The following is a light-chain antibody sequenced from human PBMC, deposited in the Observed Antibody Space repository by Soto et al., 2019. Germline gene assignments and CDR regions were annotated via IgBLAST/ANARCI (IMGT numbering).Light chain of an antibody. J-gene: IGKJ1*01. CDR1: QSVSSD. CDR2: GAS. V-gene: IGKV3-20*01. CDR3: QQYGSSPLT. Sequence: EIVMTQSPATLSLSPGERATLSCRASQSVSSDLAWYQQTPGQAPRLLIYGASSRATGIPDRCSGRGSRTDFTLTISRLEPEYFAEYYCQQYGSSPLTFGQGTKVDIK.